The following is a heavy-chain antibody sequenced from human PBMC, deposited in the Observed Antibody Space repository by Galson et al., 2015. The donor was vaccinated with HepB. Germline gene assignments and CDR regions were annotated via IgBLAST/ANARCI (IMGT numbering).Heavy chain of an antibody. J-gene: IGHJ6*03. CDR2: INPSGGST. V-gene: IGHV1-46*01. D-gene: IGHD2-2*01. CDR1: GYTFTSYY. Sequence: SVKVSCKASGYTFTSYYMHWVRQAPGQGLEWMGIINPSGGSTSYAQKFQGRVTMTRDTSTSAVYMELSSLRSEDTAVYYCARDNLIYRGVPAAKGYYYYYYYMDVWGKGTTVTVSS. CDR3: ARDNLIYRGVPAAKGYYYYYYYMDV.